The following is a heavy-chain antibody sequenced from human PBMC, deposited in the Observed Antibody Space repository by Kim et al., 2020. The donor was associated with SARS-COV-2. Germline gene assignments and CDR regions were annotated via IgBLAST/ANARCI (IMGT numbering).Heavy chain of an antibody. J-gene: IGHJ4*02. CDR3: ARETGVTGEYYFDF. V-gene: IGHV3-74*01. D-gene: IGHD2-21*02. Sequence: DSGKRRFTISRDNAKNTVYLQMNSLTDEDTAMYYCARETGVTGEYYFDFWGQGSLVTVSS.